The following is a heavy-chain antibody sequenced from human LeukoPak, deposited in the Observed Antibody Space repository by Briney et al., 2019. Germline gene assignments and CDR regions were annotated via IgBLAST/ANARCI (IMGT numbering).Heavy chain of an antibody. V-gene: IGHV3-23*01. CDR3: AKKAQHTTIFGVAIDF. CDR1: GFTFSSYS. D-gene: IGHD3-3*01. J-gene: IGHJ4*02. CDR2: VSSTGGST. Sequence: PGGSLRLSCEASGFTFSSYSMSWVRQAPGKGPEWVSTVSSTGGSTYYADSVKGRFTISRDNSKNTLYLQMNTLRAEDAAVYYCAKKAQHTTIFGVAIDFWGQGTRVTVSS.